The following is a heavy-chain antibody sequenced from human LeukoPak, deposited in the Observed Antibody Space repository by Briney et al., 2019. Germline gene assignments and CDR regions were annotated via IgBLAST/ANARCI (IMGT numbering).Heavy chain of an antibody. Sequence: GGSLRPSCTASGFTFSGAWMTWVRQAPGKGLEWVANIREDGTEKNYVDSVKGRFTISRDNAKNSLFLQMSNLRDDDTAIYYCARHVGISFWGQGTLVTVSS. J-gene: IGHJ4*02. CDR3: ARHVGISF. D-gene: IGHD7-27*01. CDR1: GFTFSGAW. CDR2: IREDGTEK. V-gene: IGHV3-7*01.